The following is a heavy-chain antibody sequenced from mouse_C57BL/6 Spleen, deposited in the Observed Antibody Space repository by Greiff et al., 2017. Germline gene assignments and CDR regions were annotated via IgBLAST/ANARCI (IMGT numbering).Heavy chain of an antibody. CDR2: ISSGGDYI. V-gene: IGHV5-9-1*02. D-gene: IGHD2-1*01. Sequence: EVKLMESGEGLVKPGGSLKLSCAASGFTFSSYAMSWVRQTPEKRLEWVAYISSGGDYIYYADTVKGRFTISRDNARNTLYLQMSSLKSEDTAMYYCTSYYGNYYAMDYWGQGTSVTVSS. CDR3: TSYYGNYYAMDY. J-gene: IGHJ4*01. CDR1: GFTFSSYA.